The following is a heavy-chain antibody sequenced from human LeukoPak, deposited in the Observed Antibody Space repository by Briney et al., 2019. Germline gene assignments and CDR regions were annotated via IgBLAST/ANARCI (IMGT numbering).Heavy chain of an antibody. CDR3: ESRIHKYSSGWFDDDY. D-gene: IGHD6-19*01. CDR1: GGSISSSSYY. V-gene: IGHV4-39*01. CDR2: IYYSGST. J-gene: IGHJ4*02. Sequence: SETLSLTCTVSGGSISSSSYYWCWIRQPPGKGLEWIGSIYYSGSTYYNPSLKSRVTISVDTSKNQFSLKLSSVTAADTAVYYCESRIHKYSSGWFDDDYWGQGTLVTVSS.